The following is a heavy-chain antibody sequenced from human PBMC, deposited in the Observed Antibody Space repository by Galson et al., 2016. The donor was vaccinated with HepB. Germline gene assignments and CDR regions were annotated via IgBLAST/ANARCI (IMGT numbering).Heavy chain of an antibody. J-gene: IGHJ6*03. CDR2: ISSTSRYT. CDR3: ARVQQLDYYYYYMDV. V-gene: IGHV3-11*06. CDR1: GFTFSDYY. Sequence: SLRLSCGASGFTFSDYYMTWIRQAPGKGLEWVSYISSTSRYTNYADSLKSRFTISRDNAKNSLYLQMHSLRAEDTAVYYCARVQQLDYYYYYMDVWGKGTTVTVSS. D-gene: IGHD6-13*01.